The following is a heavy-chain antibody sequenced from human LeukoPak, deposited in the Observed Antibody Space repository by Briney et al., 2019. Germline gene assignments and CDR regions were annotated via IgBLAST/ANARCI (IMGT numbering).Heavy chain of an antibody. V-gene: IGHV4-30-4*01. CDR1: GDSISSGDFY. Sequence: SETLSLTCTVSGDSISSGDFYWSWIRQPPGKGLEWIGYIYYSGSTSYNPSLKSRVAISVDTSKNQFSLKLSSVTAADTAVYYCARHYYAVNYWGQGTLVTVS. D-gene: IGHD3-3*01. CDR2: IYYSGST. J-gene: IGHJ4*02. CDR3: ARHYYAVNY.